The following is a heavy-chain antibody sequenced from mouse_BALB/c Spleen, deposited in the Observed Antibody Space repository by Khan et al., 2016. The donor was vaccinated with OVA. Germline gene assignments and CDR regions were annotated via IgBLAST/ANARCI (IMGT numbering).Heavy chain of an antibody. CDR2: INPHIGET. Sequence: EVQLQQSGPELVRPGASVKISCKASGYSFTGYFMNWVMQSHGKSLEWIGRINPHIGETFYNQRFKDKATLTVDDSSSTAHMELLSLASDDSAVYYCTRIYRSDFDYWGQGTTLTVSS. CDR3: TRIYRSDFDY. D-gene: IGHD1-1*01. CDR1: GYSFTGYF. V-gene: IGHV1-20*02. J-gene: IGHJ2*01.